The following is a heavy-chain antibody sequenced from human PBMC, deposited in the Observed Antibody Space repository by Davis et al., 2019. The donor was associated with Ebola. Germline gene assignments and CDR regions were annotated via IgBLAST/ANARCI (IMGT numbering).Heavy chain of an antibody. V-gene: IGHV3-21*01. D-gene: IGHD3-10*01. CDR1: GFTFSSYT. Sequence: PGGSLRLSCAASGFTFSSYTMNWVRQAPGKGLEWVSSISSSSSYIYYADSVKGRFTISRDNVKNSLYLQMNSLRAEDTAVYYCARVGGSIVRGVIGYWGQGTLVTVSS. CDR2: ISSSSSYI. CDR3: ARVGGSIVRGVIGY. J-gene: IGHJ4*02.